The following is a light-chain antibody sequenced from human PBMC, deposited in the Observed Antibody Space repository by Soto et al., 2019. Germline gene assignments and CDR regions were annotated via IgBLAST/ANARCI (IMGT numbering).Light chain of an antibody. J-gene: IGLJ1*01. CDR2: DVS. CDR1: SSDVGGYNY. V-gene: IGLV2-14*03. CDR3: SSLHV. Sequence: QAVVTQPASVSGSPGQSITISCTGTSSDVGGYNYVSWYQQHPGKAPKLMIYDVSNRPSGVSNRFSGSKSGNTASLTISGLQAEDEADYTSSSLHVFGTGTKLTVL.